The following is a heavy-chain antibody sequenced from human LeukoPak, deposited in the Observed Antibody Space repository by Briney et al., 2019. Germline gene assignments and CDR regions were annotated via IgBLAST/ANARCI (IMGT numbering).Heavy chain of an antibody. D-gene: IGHD3-10*01. CDR1: GGSISSYY. J-gene: IGHJ3*02. Sequence: PSETLSLTCTVSGGSISSYYWSWVRQPPGKGVEWVGYIYYSGSTNYNPSLKSRVTISVDTSKNQFSLKLSSVTAADTAVYYCARARGVIPVAFDIWGQGTMVTVSS. V-gene: IGHV4-59*01. CDR2: IYYSGST. CDR3: ARARGVIPVAFDI.